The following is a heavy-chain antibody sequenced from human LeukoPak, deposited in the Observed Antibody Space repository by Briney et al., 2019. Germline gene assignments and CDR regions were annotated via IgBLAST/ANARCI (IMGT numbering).Heavy chain of an antibody. CDR2: FSGGRP. V-gene: IGHV3-66*01. J-gene: IGHJ4*02. Sequence: GALRLSCGAPGFPFRSNNLNLVRQAPGKGLGGGPSYFSGGRPYYADSVKGRFTISRDNSKNTLYLQMNSLRAEDTAVYYCARDVGSTRGFTMVRGVPSGYFDYWGQGTLVTVSS. CDR1: GFPFRSNN. CDR3: ARDVGSTRGFTMVRGVPSGYFDY. D-gene: IGHD3-10*01.